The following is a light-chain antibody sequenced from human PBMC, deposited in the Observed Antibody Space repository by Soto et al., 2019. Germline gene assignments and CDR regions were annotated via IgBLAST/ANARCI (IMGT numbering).Light chain of an antibody. J-gene: IGKJ1*01. CDR1: QSISSY. Sequence: DIQITQAPSSLSASVGGRVTITCGASQSISSYLNWYQQKPGKDPKLLIYAASSLQSGVPSRFSGSGSGTDFTLTISSLQPEDFATYYCQQSYSTPRTFGQGTKVDIK. CDR3: QQSYSTPRT. CDR2: AAS. V-gene: IGKV1-39*01.